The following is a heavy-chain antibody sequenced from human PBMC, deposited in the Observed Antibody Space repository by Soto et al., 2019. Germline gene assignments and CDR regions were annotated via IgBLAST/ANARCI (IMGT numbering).Heavy chain of an antibody. V-gene: IGHV4-31*03. CDR2: FYHSGST. CDR1: GGSITSGGIY. Sequence: QVKLQESGPGLVQPAQTLSLSCTVSGGSITSGGIYWSWLRQHPRQGLEWIGYFYHSGSTTYNPSLTSRVTISVDTSKNQFSLTVTSLTVADTAVYYCARFNSRSGTEYFDYWGQGTLVTVSS. J-gene: IGHJ4*02. D-gene: IGHD6-19*01. CDR3: ARFNSRSGTEYFDY.